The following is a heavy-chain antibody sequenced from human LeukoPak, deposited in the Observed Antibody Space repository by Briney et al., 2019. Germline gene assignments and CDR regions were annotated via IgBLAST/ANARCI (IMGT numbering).Heavy chain of an antibody. D-gene: IGHD3-10*01. V-gene: IGHV3-7*01. CDR3: ATGRGVGEFGCWAFED. CDR2: MKEDGRVI. J-gene: IGHJ4*02. Sequence: MKEDGRVIYYADSVRGRFTISRDNPKNSVYLQMNSLRVEDTARYYCATGRGVGEFGCWAFEDWGEPTLLTAS.